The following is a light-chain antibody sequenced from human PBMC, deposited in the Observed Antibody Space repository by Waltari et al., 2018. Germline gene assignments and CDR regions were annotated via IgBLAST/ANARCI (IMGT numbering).Light chain of an antibody. CDR1: SGYVSSTSY. J-gene: IGLJ3*02. CDR3: SMYMGSGVWV. V-gene: IGLV8-61*01. Sequence: QTVVTQEPSLSVSPGGTVTLTCSLSSGYVSSTSYPTWYQQTPGQPPRTLVYKGISLSSGVPDRFSGSILGNTAALTITGAQADDESDYYCSMYMGSGVWVFGGGTKLTVL. CDR2: KGI.